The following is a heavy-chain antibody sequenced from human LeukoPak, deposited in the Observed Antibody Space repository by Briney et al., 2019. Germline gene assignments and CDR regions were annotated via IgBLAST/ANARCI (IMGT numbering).Heavy chain of an antibody. V-gene: IGHV3-21*01. CDR2: ISSSSYK. Sequence: SGGSLRLSCAASRFTFRSYSMKWVRQAPGKGLEWVSCISSSSYKYYADSLKGRFTISRDNAKNSLYLQMNSLRVEDTAVYYCARDPDGYSYGYADYWGQGTLVTVSS. J-gene: IGHJ4*02. D-gene: IGHD5-18*01. CDR1: RFTFRSYS. CDR3: ARDPDGYSYGYADY.